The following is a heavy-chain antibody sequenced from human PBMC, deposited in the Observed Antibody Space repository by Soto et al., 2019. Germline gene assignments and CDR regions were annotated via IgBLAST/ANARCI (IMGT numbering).Heavy chain of an antibody. CDR1: GYPVTAYY. CDR3: ARGRGVGVAGSAAFDM. J-gene: IGHJ3*02. D-gene: IGHD3-3*01. V-gene: IGHV1-2*02. Sequence: QLHLVQSGAVVKKPGASVTASCSASGYPVTAYYMHWVRPAPGRGLEWRGGINPATGAAKYTQTCQGRATRTRDTSSGTVFMELGGLTSEDTAVFCRARGRGVGVAGSAAFDMWGQGTLVTVSS. CDR2: INPATGAA.